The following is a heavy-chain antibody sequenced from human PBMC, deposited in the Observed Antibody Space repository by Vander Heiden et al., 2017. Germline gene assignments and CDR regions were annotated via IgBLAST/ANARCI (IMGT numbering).Heavy chain of an antibody. J-gene: IGHJ4*02. CDR3: AKPLRDGAVAAYFDY. CDR1: GGSIRSSTYY. Sequence: GGSIRSSTYYWGWIRQPPGKGLEWNGSIYYSGSTSYNPTRKSRVTISVYKPKTQVSMRLSSVTAAETAFYYCAKPLRDGAVAAYFDYWRQGTMVTVFS. V-gene: IGHV4-39*01. D-gene: IGHD6-19*01. CDR2: IYYSGST.